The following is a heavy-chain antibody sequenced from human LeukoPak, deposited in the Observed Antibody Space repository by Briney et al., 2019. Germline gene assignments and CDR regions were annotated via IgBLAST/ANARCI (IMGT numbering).Heavy chain of an antibody. Sequence: EGSLRLSCAASGFTVSSNYMSWVRQAPGKGLEWVSVIYSGGSTYYADSVKGRFTISRDNSKNTLYLQMNSLRAEDTAVYYCARRLGYCSGGSCYYFDYWGQGTLVTVSS. V-gene: IGHV3-53*01. CDR1: GFTVSSNY. D-gene: IGHD2-15*01. CDR3: ARRLGYCSGGSCYYFDY. J-gene: IGHJ4*02. CDR2: IYSGGST.